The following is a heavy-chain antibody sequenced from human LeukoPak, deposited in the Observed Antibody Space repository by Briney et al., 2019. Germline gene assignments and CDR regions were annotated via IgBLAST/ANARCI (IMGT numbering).Heavy chain of an antibody. CDR1: GYTFPNYG. D-gene: IGHD2-15*01. Sequence: ASVKVSCKASGYTFPNYGITWVRQAPGQGLEWMGWISAYNGNTNYAQNFQGRVTMTTDTSTTTAYMELRSLRSDDTAVYYCARGYCSGGSCYYYGLDVWGQGTTVAVSS. CDR2: ISAYNGNT. CDR3: ARGYCSGGSCYYYGLDV. V-gene: IGHV1-18*01. J-gene: IGHJ6*02.